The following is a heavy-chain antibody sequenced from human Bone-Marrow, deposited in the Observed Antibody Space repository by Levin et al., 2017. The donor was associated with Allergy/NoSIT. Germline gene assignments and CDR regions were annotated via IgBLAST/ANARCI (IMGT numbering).Heavy chain of an antibody. CDR1: GFTFDSYS. Sequence: GESLKISCVASGFTFDSYSMHWVRQVPGKGLEWVSVASWVGGLDFHADSVKGRFTVSRDNSKNSLYLQMTSLRSEDSAFYYCVKEHVSGWPALDYWGQGTLVTVSS. CDR2: ASWVGGLD. J-gene: IGHJ4*02. CDR3: VKEHVSGWPALDY. D-gene: IGHD6-19*01. V-gene: IGHV3-43*01.